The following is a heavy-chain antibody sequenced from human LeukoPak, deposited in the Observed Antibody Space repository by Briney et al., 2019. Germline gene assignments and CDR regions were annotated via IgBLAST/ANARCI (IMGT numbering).Heavy chain of an antibody. Sequence: GGSLRLSCAASGFTFSSYAMSWVRQAPGKGLEWLAYINRGGDNIWYADSVKGRFTISRDNARDSLFLQMNSLRDEDTAVYYCARDHDWAFDYWGQGTLVTVSS. J-gene: IGHJ4*02. D-gene: IGHD3-9*01. V-gene: IGHV3-48*02. CDR1: GFTFSSYA. CDR3: ARDHDWAFDY. CDR2: INRGGDNI.